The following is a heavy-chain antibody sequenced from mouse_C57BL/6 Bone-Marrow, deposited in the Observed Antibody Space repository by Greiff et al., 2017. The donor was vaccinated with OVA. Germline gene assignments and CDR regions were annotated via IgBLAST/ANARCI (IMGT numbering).Heavy chain of an antibody. D-gene: IGHD2-5*01. CDR3: ARAYYSNPWFAY. CDR1: GYAFTNYL. J-gene: IGHJ3*01. V-gene: IGHV1-54*01. Sequence: QVQLQQSGAELVRPGTSVKVSCKASGYAFTNYLIEWVKQRPGQGLEWIGVINPGGGGTNYNEKFKGKATLTADKSSSTAYMQLSSLTSEDSAVYFCARAYYSNPWFAYWGQGTLVTVSA. CDR2: INPGGGGT.